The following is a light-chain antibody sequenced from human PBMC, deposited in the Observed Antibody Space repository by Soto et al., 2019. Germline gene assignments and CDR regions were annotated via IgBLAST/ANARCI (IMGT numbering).Light chain of an antibody. Sequence: EIVLTQSPGTLSLSPGERATLSCTASQSISGSYLAWYQQKPGQAPRVVIYGVSRRATGIPDRFSGSGSGTDFTLTISRLEPEDFAVYYCQQYDNSPLTCGGGTKVDIK. J-gene: IGKJ4*01. V-gene: IGKV3-20*01. CDR2: GVS. CDR3: QQYDNSPLT. CDR1: QSISGSY.